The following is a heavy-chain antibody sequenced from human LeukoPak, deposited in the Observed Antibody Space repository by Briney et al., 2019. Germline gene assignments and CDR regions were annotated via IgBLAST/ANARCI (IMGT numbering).Heavy chain of an antibody. J-gene: IGHJ4*02. V-gene: IGHV3-23*01. CDR1: GFTFSSYA. CDR3: AKSVHSGNFYNTDC. Sequence: GGSLRLSCAASGFTFSSYAMSWVRQAPGKGLEWVSAISGSGGSTYYADSVKGRFTISRDNSKNTLYLQMNNLRPEDTAVYYCAKSVHSGNFYNTDCWGQGAPVTVSS. CDR2: ISGSGGST. D-gene: IGHD3-10*01.